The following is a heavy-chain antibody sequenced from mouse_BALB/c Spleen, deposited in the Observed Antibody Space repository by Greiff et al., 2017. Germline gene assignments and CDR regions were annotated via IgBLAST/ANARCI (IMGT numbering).Heavy chain of an antibody. CDR2: INPYNGDT. V-gene: IGHV1-37*01. D-gene: IGHD2-4*01. Sequence: EVKLVESGPELVKPGASVKISCKASGYSFTGYFMNWVKQSHGKSLEWIGRINPYNGDTFYNQKFKGKATLTVDKSSSTAHMELLSLTSEDSAVYYCGRGTYYDYDVGYAMDYWGQGTSVTVSS. CDR1: GYSFTGYF. CDR3: GRGTYYDYDVGYAMDY. J-gene: IGHJ4*01.